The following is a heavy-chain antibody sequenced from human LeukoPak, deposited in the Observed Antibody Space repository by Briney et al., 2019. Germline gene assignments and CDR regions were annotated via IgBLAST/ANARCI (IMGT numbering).Heavy chain of an antibody. D-gene: IGHD3-10*01. J-gene: IGHJ4*02. CDR1: GFTFSSYG. Sequence: GGSLRLSCAASGFTFSSYGIHWVRQAPGKGLEWVAVISYHGSDQFYADSVEGRFTVSRDDSKNTLYLQMNSLRPEDTAVYFCAKDRGAAAWVLYFDYWGQGTLVTVSS. CDR2: ISYHGSDQ. CDR3: AKDRGAAAWVLYFDY. V-gene: IGHV3-30*18.